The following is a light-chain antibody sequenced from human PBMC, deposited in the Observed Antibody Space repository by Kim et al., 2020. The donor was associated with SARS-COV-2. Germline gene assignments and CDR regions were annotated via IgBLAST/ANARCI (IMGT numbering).Light chain of an antibody. CDR1: QSVSRNF. CDR3: QQYGTSLYT. CDR2: GAS. J-gene: IGKJ2*01. V-gene: IGKV3-20*01. Sequence: LSPGHGATLSCRASQSVSRNFLTWYQQKPGQAPRLLIFGASTRATGIPDRFSGSGSGTDFTLTINRLEPEDFAVYYCQQYGTSLYTFGQGTKLEIK.